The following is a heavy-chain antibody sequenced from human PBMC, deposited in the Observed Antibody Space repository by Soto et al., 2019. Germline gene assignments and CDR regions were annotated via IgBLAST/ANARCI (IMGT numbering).Heavy chain of an antibody. CDR2: IYYSGST. Sequence: SETLSLTCTVSGGSISSYYWSWIRQPPGKGLEWIGYIYYSGSTNYNPSLKSRVTISVDTSKNQFSLKLSSVTAADTAVYYCARVWTTVTNWFDTWGQGTLVTVSS. CDR1: GGSISSYY. V-gene: IGHV4-59*01. CDR3: ARVWTTVTNWFDT. J-gene: IGHJ5*02. D-gene: IGHD4-17*01.